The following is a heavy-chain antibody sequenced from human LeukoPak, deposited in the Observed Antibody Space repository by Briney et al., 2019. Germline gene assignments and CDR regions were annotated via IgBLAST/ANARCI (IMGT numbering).Heavy chain of an antibody. Sequence: GGSLRLSCAASGFTFSSYAMHWVRQAPGKGLEWVAVISYDGSNKYYADSVKGRFTISRDNSKNTLYLQMNSLRAEDTAVYYCARDYYDSSGYPYGMDVWGQGTTVTVSS. CDR1: GFTFSSYA. V-gene: IGHV3-30-3*01. J-gene: IGHJ6*02. CDR3: ARDYYDSSGYPYGMDV. CDR2: ISYDGSNK. D-gene: IGHD3-22*01.